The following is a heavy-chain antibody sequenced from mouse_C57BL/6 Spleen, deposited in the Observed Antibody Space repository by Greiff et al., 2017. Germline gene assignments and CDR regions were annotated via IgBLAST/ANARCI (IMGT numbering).Heavy chain of an antibody. CDR1: GYTFTSYW. D-gene: IGHD2-3*01. CDR3: ARRGWLLRSNWYFDV. V-gene: IGHV1-50*01. CDR2: IDPSDSYT. Sequence: VQLQQPGAELVKPGASVKLSCKASGYTFTSYWMQWVKQRPGQGLEWIGEIDPSDSYTNYNQKFKGKVTLTVDTSSSTAYMQLSSLTSEDSAVYYCARRGWLLRSNWYFDVWGTGTTVTVSS. J-gene: IGHJ1*03.